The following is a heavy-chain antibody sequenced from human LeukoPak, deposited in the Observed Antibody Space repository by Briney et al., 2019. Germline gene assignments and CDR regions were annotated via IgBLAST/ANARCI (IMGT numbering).Heavy chain of an antibody. Sequence: TGGSLRLSCAASGFTFSNYTMHWVRQAPGKGLEYVSAITWNGGSTYYADSVKGRFTISRDNSKNTQYLQMGSLSAEDMAVYYCAREGYCSGGTCYVDYWGQGTLVTVSS. V-gene: IGHV3-64*02. D-gene: IGHD2-15*01. CDR3: AREGYCSGGTCYVDY. J-gene: IGHJ4*02. CDR2: ITWNGGST. CDR1: GFTFSNYT.